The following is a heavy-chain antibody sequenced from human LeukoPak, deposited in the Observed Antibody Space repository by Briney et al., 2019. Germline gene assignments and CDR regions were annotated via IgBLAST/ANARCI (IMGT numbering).Heavy chain of an antibody. Sequence: GASVKVSCKASGGTFSSYAISWVRQAPGQRLEWLAWISVSTGNTQYAQKLQGRVTLTTDTSTSTAYMELRSLRSADTAVYYCARPINTFFDSWGQGTLVTVSS. V-gene: IGHV1-18*01. CDR2: ISVSTGNT. CDR1: GGTFSSYA. CDR3: ARPINTFFDS. J-gene: IGHJ4*02. D-gene: IGHD5-12*01.